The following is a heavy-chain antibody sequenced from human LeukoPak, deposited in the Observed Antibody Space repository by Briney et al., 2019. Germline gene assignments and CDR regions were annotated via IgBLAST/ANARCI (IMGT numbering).Heavy chain of an antibody. V-gene: IGHV4-59*01. CDR3: ARVRVVTQDFDY. Sequence: TSETLSLTCTVSGGSTSDYYWSWIRQPPGKGLEWIGFISHSGNSNYNPSLKSRVTISMDTSKSQFSLRLNSVIAADTAVYFCARVRVVTQDFDYWGQGTLVTVSP. CDR1: GGSTSDYY. CDR2: ISHSGNS. D-gene: IGHD4-23*01. J-gene: IGHJ4*02.